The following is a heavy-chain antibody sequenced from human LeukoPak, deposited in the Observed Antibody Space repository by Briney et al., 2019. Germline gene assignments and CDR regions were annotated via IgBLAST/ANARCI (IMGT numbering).Heavy chain of an antibody. Sequence: GGSLRLSCAASGFTFSSYWMHWVRQAPGKGLVWVSRINSDGSSTSYADSVKGRFTISRDNAKNTLYLQMSSLRAEDTAVYHCAREMATTLSTFDIWGQGTMVTVSS. CDR3: AREMATTLSTFDI. CDR1: GFTFSSYW. V-gene: IGHV3-74*01. D-gene: IGHD5-24*01. J-gene: IGHJ3*02. CDR2: INSDGSST.